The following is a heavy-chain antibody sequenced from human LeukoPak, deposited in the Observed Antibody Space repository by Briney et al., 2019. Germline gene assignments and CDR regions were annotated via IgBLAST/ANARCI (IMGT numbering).Heavy chain of an antibody. CDR3: ARRIAAAGIGYFDY. CDR1: GFTFSSYS. V-gene: IGHV3-21*01. J-gene: IGHJ4*02. CDR2: ISSSSSYI. Sequence: GGSLRLSCAASGFTFSSYSMNWVRQAPGKGLEWVSSISSSSSYIYYADSVKGRFTISRDNAKNSLCLQMNSLRAEDTAVYYCARRIAAAGIGYFDYWGQGTLVTVSS. D-gene: IGHD6-13*01.